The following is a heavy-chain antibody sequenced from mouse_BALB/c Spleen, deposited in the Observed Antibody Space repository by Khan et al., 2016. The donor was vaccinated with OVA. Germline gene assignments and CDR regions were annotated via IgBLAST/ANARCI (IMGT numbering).Heavy chain of an antibody. CDR2: INPSTGYT. V-gene: IGHV1-7*01. Sequence: QVQLKQSGAELAKPGASVKMSCKASGYTFTTYWMHWVKQRPGQGLDWIGYINPSTGYTEYNQKFKDKATLTADKSSSTAYMQLNSLTSEDSAVYYCARRGVYGIFAYWSQGTLVTVSA. CDR1: GYTFTTYW. J-gene: IGHJ3*01. D-gene: IGHD2-1*01. CDR3: ARRGVYGIFAY.